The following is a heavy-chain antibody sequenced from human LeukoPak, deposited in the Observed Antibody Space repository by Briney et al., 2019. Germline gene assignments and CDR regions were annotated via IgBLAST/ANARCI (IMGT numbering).Heavy chain of an antibody. CDR2: INHSGST. V-gene: IGHV4-34*01. CDR1: GGSFSGYY. Sequence: PSETLSLTCAVYGGSFSGYYWSWLRQPPRKGLEWIGEINHSGSTNYNPSLKSRVTISVDTSKNQFSLKLSSVTAADTVVYYCAREVNYYDSSGRPGDTFFDYWGQGTLVTVSS. J-gene: IGHJ4*02. D-gene: IGHD3-22*01. CDR3: AREVNYYDSSGRPGDTFFDY.